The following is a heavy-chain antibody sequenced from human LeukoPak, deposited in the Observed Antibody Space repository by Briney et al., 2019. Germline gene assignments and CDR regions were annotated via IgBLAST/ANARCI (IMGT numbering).Heavy chain of an antibody. J-gene: IGHJ4*02. CDR2: IYYSGST. CDR1: GGSISSSSYY. CDR3: ARLYCRDGSCCSGLGSADY. Sequence: SETLSLTCTVSGGSISSSSYYWGWIRQPPGKGLEWIGSIYYSGSTYYNPSLKSRVTISVDTSKNQFSLKLSSVTAADTAVYYCARLYCRDGSCCSGLGSADYWGQGTLVTVSS. D-gene: IGHD2-15*01. V-gene: IGHV4-39*01.